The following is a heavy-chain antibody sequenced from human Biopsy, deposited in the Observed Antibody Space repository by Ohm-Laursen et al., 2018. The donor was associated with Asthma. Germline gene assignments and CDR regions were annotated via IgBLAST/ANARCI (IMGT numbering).Heavy chain of an antibody. V-gene: IGHV1-69*01. Sequence: SSVTPSCPASGDSFSNYAISWARHTPGQGLEWMGGLIPVLGTPDHAQMFEGRVTITADESTSTAYKELSSLSTEDTAVYYFARGYSGSDRIVYYYSGLEVWGQGTTVTVSS. J-gene: IGHJ6*02. D-gene: IGHD5-12*01. CDR3: ARGYSGSDRIVYYYSGLEV. CDR1: GDSFSNYA. CDR2: LIPVLGTP.